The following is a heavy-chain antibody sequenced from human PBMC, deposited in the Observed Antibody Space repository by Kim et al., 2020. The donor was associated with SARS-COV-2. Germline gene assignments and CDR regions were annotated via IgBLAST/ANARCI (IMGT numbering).Heavy chain of an antibody. D-gene: IGHD3-9*01. V-gene: IGHV3-15*01. Sequence: GGSLRLSCAASGFTFSNAWMSWVRQAPGKGLEWVGRIKSKTDGGTTDYAAPVKGRFTISRDDSKNTLYLQMNSLKTEDTAVYYCTTGAVLRYFDWLLFSNWYFDLWGRGTLVTVSS. CDR3: TTGAVLRYFDWLLFSNWYFDL. CDR2: IKSKTDGGTT. J-gene: IGHJ2*01. CDR1: GFTFSNAW.